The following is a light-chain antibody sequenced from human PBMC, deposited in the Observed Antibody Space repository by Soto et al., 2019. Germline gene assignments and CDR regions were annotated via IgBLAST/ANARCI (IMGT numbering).Light chain of an antibody. CDR1: QSISTW. V-gene: IGKV1-5*01. Sequence: DIQMTQSPSTLSASVGDRVTITCRASQSISTWLAWYQQKPGKAPKVLIYGASSLESGVPSRFSGSGSGTEFTLTINSLQPDDFATYYCQQYKNYLTFGPGTKVDIK. J-gene: IGKJ3*01. CDR3: QQYKNYLT. CDR2: GAS.